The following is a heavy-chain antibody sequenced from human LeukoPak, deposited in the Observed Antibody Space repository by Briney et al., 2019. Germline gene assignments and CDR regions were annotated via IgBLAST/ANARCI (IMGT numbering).Heavy chain of an antibody. CDR3: VASGGY. V-gene: IGHV3-7*01. J-gene: IGHJ4*02. CDR2: IKPDGSEK. D-gene: IGHD6-25*01. CDR1: GPTFSNNW. Sequence: PGGSLRLSCAGSGPTFSNNWMNWVRQAPGRGLEWVANIKPDGSEKFYMDSVKGRFTISKDNAKNTLSLQMNSLRAEDTAVYYCVASGGYWGQGTQVTVSS.